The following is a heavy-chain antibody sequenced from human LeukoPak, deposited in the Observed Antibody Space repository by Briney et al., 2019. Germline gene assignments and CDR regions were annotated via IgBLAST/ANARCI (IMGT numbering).Heavy chain of an antibody. CDR2: IRYDGSNK. V-gene: IGHV3-30*02. CDR3: ATNGGGDSGYGNFDY. D-gene: IGHD5-12*01. Sequence: PGGSLRLSCAASGFSFSSYGMYWVRQAPGKGLEWVAFIRYDGSNKYYADSVKGRFTISRDNAKNSLYLQMNSLRAEDTALYYCATNGGGDSGYGNFDYWGQGTLVTVSS. CDR1: GFSFSSYG. J-gene: IGHJ4*02.